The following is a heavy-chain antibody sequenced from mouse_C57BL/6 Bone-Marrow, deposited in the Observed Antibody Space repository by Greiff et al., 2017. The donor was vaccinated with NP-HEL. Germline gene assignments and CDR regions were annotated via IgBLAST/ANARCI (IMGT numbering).Heavy chain of an antibody. J-gene: IGHJ4*01. CDR1: GYTFTDYE. CDR2: IDPETGGT. D-gene: IGHD2-4*01. CDR3: TRKWIYYDYDGGNYYAMDY. Sequence: LMESGAELVRPGASVTLSCKASGYTFTDYEMHWVKQTPVHGLEWIGAIDPETGGTASNQKFKGKAILTADKSSSTAYMELRSLTSEDSAVYYCTRKWIYYDYDGGNYYAMDYWGQGTSGTVSS. V-gene: IGHV1-15*01.